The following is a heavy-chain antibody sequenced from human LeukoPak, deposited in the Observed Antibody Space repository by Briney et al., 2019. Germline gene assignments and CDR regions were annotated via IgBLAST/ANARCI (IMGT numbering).Heavy chain of an antibody. CDR1: GGSIAVNHYY. V-gene: IGHV4-39*02. CDR2: GMYTGNT. Sequence: SETLSLTCSVSGGSIAVNHYYWGWIRQPPGKGLEWIGSGMYTGNTYSNPSLRSRVTISVDTSKNEFSLKMNSVTAADTAVYYCAREHRSSKYFDSWGQGALMIVSS. CDR3: AREHRSSKYFDS. D-gene: IGHD6-6*01. J-gene: IGHJ4*02.